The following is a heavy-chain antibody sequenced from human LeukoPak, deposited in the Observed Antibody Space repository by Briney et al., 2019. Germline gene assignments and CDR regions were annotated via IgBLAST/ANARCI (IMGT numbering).Heavy chain of an antibody. CDR1: GFTFSSYS. D-gene: IGHD3-22*01. Sequence: SGGSLRLSCAASGFTFSSYSMNWVRQAPGKGLEWVSSISSSSSYIYYADSVKGRFTISRDNAKNSLYLQMNSLGAGDTAVYYCARTEFMLYYYDSSGYYYSAFDIWGQGTMVTVSS. J-gene: IGHJ3*02. V-gene: IGHV3-21*01. CDR2: ISSSSSYI. CDR3: ARTEFMLYYYDSSGYYYSAFDI.